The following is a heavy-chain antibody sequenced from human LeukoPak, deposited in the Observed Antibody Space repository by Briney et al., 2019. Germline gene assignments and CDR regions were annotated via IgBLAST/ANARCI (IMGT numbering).Heavy chain of an antibody. CDR2: ISYDGSNK. J-gene: IGHJ4*02. Sequence: GGSLRLSCTASGFTFSSYAMSWVRQAPGKGLEWVAVISYDGSNKYYADSVKGRFTISRDNSRNTLHLQMNSLRAEDTAVYSCAKASLRYFDWFSDYWGQGTLVTVSS. D-gene: IGHD3-9*01. CDR3: AKASLRYFDWFSDY. CDR1: GFTFSSYA. V-gene: IGHV3-30*18.